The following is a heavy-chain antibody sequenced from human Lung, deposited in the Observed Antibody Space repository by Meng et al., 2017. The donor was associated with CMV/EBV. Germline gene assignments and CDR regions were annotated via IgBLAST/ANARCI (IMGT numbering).Heavy chain of an antibody. CDR1: GVG. V-gene: IGHV2-5*01. J-gene: IGHJ5*02. D-gene: IGHD3-10*01. CDR3: AHRQKGITVVQGVAKPMHWFDP. CDR2: QYWNEGK. Sequence: GVGVGWVRMPPGQALGWLALQYWNEGKRYRRSLKSRLTIYNDTSNNHVVITITDMDQMDSATYYCAHRQKGITVVQGVAKPMHWFDPWGRGTLVTVSS.